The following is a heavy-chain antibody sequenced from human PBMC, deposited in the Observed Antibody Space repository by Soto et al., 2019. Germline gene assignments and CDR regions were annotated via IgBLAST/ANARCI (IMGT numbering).Heavy chain of an antibody. Sequence: QVQLVESGGGAVQPGESLRLSCVASGFDFTYYAMHWVRQAPGKGLESVAVMSSDGSKIHHTDSVKGRFTISRDNSKNTLYLQMNSLRKEDTAFYFCAKYEGVGGTLGLFDYWGQGTLVSVSS. CDR2: MSSDGSKI. CDR1: GFDFTYYA. J-gene: IGHJ4*02. D-gene: IGHD1-26*01. CDR3: AKYEGVGGTLGLFDY. V-gene: IGHV3-30*18.